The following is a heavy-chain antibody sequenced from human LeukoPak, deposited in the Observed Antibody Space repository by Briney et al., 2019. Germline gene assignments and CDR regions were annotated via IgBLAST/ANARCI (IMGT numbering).Heavy chain of an antibody. CDR3: ARVQTDYYYGMDV. J-gene: IGHJ6*02. CDR2: LDQDGSEI. D-gene: IGHD1-1*01. Sequence: PGGSLRLSCAASGFTFSNHWMSWDRQAPGKGLEWVANLDQDGSEIYYVDSVKGRFTISRDNAKNSLYLQMNSLRAEDTAVYYCARVQTDYYYGMDVWGQGTTVTVSS. CDR1: GFTFSNHW. V-gene: IGHV3-7*01.